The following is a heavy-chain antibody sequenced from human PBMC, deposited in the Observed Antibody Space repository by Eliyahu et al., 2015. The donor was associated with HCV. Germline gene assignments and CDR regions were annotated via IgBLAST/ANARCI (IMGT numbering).Heavy chain of an antibody. D-gene: IGHD6-19*01. Sequence: QVQLQESGPGLVKPSETLSLTCTVSGGSITTYYWSWIRQPPGKGLEWIGYXHYRGSTNYXPSLKSRVTISLDTSKNQFSLNLTSVTAADTAVYYCASGGGGIAVAGTGGWFDPWGQGTLVTVSS. CDR2: XHYRGST. J-gene: IGHJ5*02. V-gene: IGHV4-59*01. CDR3: ASGGGGIAVAGTGGWFDP. CDR1: GGSITTYY.